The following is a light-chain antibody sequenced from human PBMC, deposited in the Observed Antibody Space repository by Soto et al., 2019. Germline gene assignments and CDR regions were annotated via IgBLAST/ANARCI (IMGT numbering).Light chain of an antibody. V-gene: IGKV3-11*01. CDR1: QSVSSY. J-gene: IGKJ2*01. CDR2: DAS. CDR3: QQRSSWPRT. Sequence: EIVLTQSPAILSLSPGERATLSCRASQSVSSYLAWYQQRPGQAPGLLIYDASNRATAIPARFSGSGSGTDFTLTISGLEPEDFAVYYCQQRSSWPRTFGQGTKVEIK.